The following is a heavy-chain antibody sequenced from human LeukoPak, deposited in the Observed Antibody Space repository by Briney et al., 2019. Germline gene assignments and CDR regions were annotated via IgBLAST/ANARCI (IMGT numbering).Heavy chain of an antibody. CDR3: ARHRDYYDT. D-gene: IGHD3-22*01. V-gene: IGHV4-59*08. CDR1: GSSINNNF. J-gene: IGHJ4*01. Sequence: SETLSLTCTVSGSSINNNFWTWIRQPPGKGLEWIGHIYSTGSANYNPSLKSRVLISGDTSKNQISLKLTCVTAADTAVYFCARHRDYYDTWGHGTLVTVSS. CDR2: IYSTGSA.